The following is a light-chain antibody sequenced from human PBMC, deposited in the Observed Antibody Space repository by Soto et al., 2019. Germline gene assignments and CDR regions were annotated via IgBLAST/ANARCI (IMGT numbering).Light chain of an antibody. J-gene: IGLJ3*02. CDR1: SSDVGGYNS. CDR2: EVS. V-gene: IGLV2-14*01. CDR3: SSYTSSTTWV. Sequence: QSALTQPASVSGSPGQSITISCTGTSSDVGGYNSVSWYQQHPGKDPKLMIYEVSNRPSGFSNRFSGSKSGNTASLTISGLQAEDEADYYCSSYTSSTTWVFGGGTKLTVL.